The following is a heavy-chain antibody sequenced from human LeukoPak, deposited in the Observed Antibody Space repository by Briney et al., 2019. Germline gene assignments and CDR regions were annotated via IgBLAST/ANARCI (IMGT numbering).Heavy chain of an antibody. J-gene: IGHJ6*03. V-gene: IGHV1-18*01. CDR3: ARVPPSYSSSWYGDYYYYYYMDV. CDR2: ISAYNGNT. CDR1: GYTFTSYG. Sequence: ASVKVSCQASGYTFTSYGISWVRQAPGQGLEWMGWISAYNGNTNYAQKLQGRVTMTTDTSTSTAYMELRSLRSDDTAVYYCARVPPSYSSSWYGDYYYYYYMDVWGKGTTVTVSS. D-gene: IGHD6-13*01.